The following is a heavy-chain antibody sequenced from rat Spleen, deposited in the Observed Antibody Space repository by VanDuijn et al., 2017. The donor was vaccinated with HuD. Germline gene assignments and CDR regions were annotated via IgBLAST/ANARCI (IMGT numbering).Heavy chain of an antibody. CDR3: TRPNNPYWYFDF. CDR1: GFTFSDYG. D-gene: IGHD1-10*01. J-gene: IGHJ1*01. CDR2: ISSGGST. V-gene: IGHV2S12*01. Sequence: VQLVESGGGLVQPGRSMKLSCAASGFTFSDYGMAWVRQTPTKGLEWIAAISSGGSTYYNSALKSRLSISRDTSKNQVFLKMNSLQTDDTGTYYCTRPNNPYWYFDFWGPGTMVTVSS.